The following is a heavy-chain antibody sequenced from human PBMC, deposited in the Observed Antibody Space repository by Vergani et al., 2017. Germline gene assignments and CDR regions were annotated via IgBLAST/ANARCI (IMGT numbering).Heavy chain of an antibody. CDR2: IYYSGST. CDR3: ARDRKQWVVRDHRGYYYYGMDV. Sequence: QLQLQESGPGLVKPSETLSLTCTVSGGSVSSGSYYWSWIRQPPGKGLEWIGYIYYSGSTNYNPSLKSRVTISVDTSKNQFSLKLSSVTAADTAVYYCARDRKQWVVRDHRGYYYYGMDVWGQGTTVTVSS. D-gene: IGHD6-19*01. CDR1: GGSVSSGSYY. J-gene: IGHJ6*02. V-gene: IGHV4-61*01.